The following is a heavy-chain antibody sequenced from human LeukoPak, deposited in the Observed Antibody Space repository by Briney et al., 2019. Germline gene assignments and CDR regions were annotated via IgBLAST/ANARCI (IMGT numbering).Heavy chain of an antibody. Sequence: SETLSLTCTVSGGSISSTSYYWGWTRQPPGKGLEWIGSIYYSGSTYYNPSLKSRVTISIDTSKNQFSLKLSSVTAADTAVYYCARVLWFGQFYFDYWGQGTLVTVST. CDR1: GGSISSTSYY. D-gene: IGHD3-10*01. J-gene: IGHJ4*02. CDR3: ARVLWFGQFYFDY. CDR2: IYYSGST. V-gene: IGHV4-39*07.